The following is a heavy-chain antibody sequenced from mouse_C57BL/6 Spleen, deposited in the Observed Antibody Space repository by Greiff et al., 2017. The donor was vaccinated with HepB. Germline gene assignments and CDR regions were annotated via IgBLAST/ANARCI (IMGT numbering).Heavy chain of an antibody. Sequence: VQLQQPGAELVKPGASVKLSCKASGYTFTSYWMHWVKQRPGQGLEWIGMIHPNSGSTNYNEKFKSKATLTVDKSSSTAYMQLSSLTSEDSAVYYCAREGDYDEYFDYWGQGTTLTVSS. CDR1: GYTFTSYW. J-gene: IGHJ2*01. V-gene: IGHV1-64*01. CDR2: IHPNSGST. D-gene: IGHD2-4*01. CDR3: AREGDYDEYFDY.